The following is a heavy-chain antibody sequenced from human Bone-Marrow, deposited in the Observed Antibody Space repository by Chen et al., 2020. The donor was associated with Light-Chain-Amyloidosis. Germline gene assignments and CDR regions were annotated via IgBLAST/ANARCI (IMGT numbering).Heavy chain of an antibody. CDR2: IYPDDSDA. CDR3: ARRRDGYNFDY. J-gene: IGHJ4*02. Sequence: EVQLEQSGAEVKTPGESLKISCKGSGYTFPNYWIGWVRQMPGKGLEWMGVIYPDDSDARYSPSFEGQVTISADKSITTAYLQWRSLKASDTAMYYCARRRDGYNFDYWGQGTLVTVSS. V-gene: IGHV5-51*01. D-gene: IGHD5-12*01. CDR1: GYTFPNYW.